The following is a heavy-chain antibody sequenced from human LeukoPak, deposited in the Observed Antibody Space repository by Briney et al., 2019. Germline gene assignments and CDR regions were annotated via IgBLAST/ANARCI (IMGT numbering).Heavy chain of an antibody. CDR1: GFTFSSYA. CDR3: ARDGYSYGPPSTLGYGMDV. D-gene: IGHD5-18*01. Sequence: GGSLRLSCAASGFTFSSYAMSWVRQAPGKGLEWVSAISGSGGSTYYADSVKGRFTISRDNSKNTLYLQMNSLRAEDTAVYYCARDGYSYGPPSTLGYGMDVWGKGTTVTVSS. CDR2: ISGSGGST. V-gene: IGHV3-23*01. J-gene: IGHJ6*04.